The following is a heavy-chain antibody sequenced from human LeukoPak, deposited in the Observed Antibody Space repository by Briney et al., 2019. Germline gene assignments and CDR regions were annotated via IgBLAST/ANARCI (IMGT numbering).Heavy chain of an antibody. Sequence: SETLSLTCSVSGGSISSYYWSWIRQLPGKGLEWIGYIYYSGSTNYNPSLKSRVTISVDTSKNQFSLKLSSVTAADTAVYYCARHAGRTYSSHWFDPWGQGTLVTVSS. CDR2: IYYSGST. D-gene: IGHD5-18*01. CDR1: GGSISSYY. CDR3: ARHAGRTYSSHWFDP. V-gene: IGHV4-59*08. J-gene: IGHJ5*02.